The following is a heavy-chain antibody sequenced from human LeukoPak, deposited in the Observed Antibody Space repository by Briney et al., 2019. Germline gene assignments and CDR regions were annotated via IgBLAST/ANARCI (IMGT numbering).Heavy chain of an antibody. J-gene: IGHJ6*03. CDR3: ARVSWFGELFYYMDV. CDR2: IYTSGNT. CDR1: GGSISSGSYY. V-gene: IGHV4-61*09. Sequence: PSETLSLTCTASGGSISSGSYYWSWIRQPAGKGLEWVGHIYTSGNTNYNPSLKSRVTISVDTSKNQFSLKLSSVTAADTAVYYCARVSWFGELFYYMDVWGKGTTVTVSS. D-gene: IGHD3-10*01.